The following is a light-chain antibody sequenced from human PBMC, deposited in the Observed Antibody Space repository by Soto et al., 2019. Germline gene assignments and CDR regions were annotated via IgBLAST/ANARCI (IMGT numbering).Light chain of an antibody. V-gene: IGKV3-15*01. CDR2: GAS. J-gene: IGKJ2*01. CDR3: QSYNDWPFT. CDR1: ESLSTY. Sequence: EIMMTQSPATLSVSPGERVTLSCRASESLSTYLAWYQQKPGQAPRLLIYGASTKDTGIPARFSGSGSATDFTLTISSLQSEDFAIYYCQSYNDWPFTFGQGTKLEI.